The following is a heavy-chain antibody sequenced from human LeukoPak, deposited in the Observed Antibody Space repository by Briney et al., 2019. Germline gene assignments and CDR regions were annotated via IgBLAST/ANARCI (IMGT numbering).Heavy chain of an antibody. CDR2: VYHSGST. Sequence: SETLSLTCTVSGGSISSGYYWGWIRQPPGKGLEWIESVYHSGSTYYNPSLKSRVTISVDTSKNQISLKLSSVTAADTAVYYCARTYCSGGSCPFDYWGQGTLVTVSS. J-gene: IGHJ4*02. D-gene: IGHD2-15*01. CDR3: ARTYCSGGSCPFDY. CDR1: GGSISSGYY. V-gene: IGHV4-38-2*02.